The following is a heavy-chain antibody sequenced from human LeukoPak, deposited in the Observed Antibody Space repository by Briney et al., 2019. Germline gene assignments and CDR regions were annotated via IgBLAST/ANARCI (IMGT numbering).Heavy chain of an antibody. CDR3: AKDRSDTAMVYAMDC. D-gene: IGHD5-18*01. CDR2: VSSSDGST. V-gene: IGHV3-23*01. Sequence: GGSLRLSCAASGFTFSNYAMTWVRQAPEKGLEWVSAVSSSDGSTYYADSVKGRFTISGDNSKNTLYLQMNSLRAEDTAVYYCAKDRSDTAMVYAMDCWGQGTLVTVSS. CDR1: GFTFSNYA. J-gene: IGHJ4*02.